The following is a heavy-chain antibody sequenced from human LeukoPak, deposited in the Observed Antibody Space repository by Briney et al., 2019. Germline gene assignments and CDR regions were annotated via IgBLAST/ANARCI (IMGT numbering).Heavy chain of an antibody. Sequence: GGSLRLSCAGTGFTFSNYWMNWVRQAPGKGLEWVANIKEDGSRINYVDSVKGRFTISRDNAKNSVYLQLDNLRAEDTAVYYCVGSSGWLFDYWGQGILVAVSS. V-gene: IGHV3-7*01. CDR1: GFTFSNYW. D-gene: IGHD6-19*01. J-gene: IGHJ4*02. CDR2: IKEDGSRI. CDR3: VGSSGWLFDY.